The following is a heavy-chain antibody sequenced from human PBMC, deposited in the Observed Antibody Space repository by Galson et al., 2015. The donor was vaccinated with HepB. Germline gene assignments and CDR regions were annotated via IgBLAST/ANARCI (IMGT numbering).Heavy chain of an antibody. Sequence: SLRLSCAASGFTFSSYAMHWVRQAPGKGLEWVAVISYDGSNKYYADSVKGRFTISRDNSKNTLYLQMNSLRAEDTAAYYCARSEYSSSWSFSVFDYWGQGTLVTVSS. CDR2: ISYDGSNK. J-gene: IGHJ4*02. D-gene: IGHD6-13*01. CDR3: ARSEYSSSWSFSVFDY. CDR1: GFTFSSYA. V-gene: IGHV3-30*04.